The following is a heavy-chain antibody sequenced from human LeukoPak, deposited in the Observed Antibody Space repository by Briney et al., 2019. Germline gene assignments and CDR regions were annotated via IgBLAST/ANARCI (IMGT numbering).Heavy chain of an antibody. CDR1: GFTFADYA. D-gene: IGHD2-8*01. V-gene: IGHV3-9*01. CDR3: ARDNSRYCTNGVCRGADAFDI. J-gene: IGHJ3*02. CDR2: ISWNSGNI. Sequence: PGRSLRLSCAASGFTFADYAMHWVRQTPGKGLEWVSGISWNSGNIDYADSVKGRFTISRDNAKNSLYLQMNSLRVEDTAVYYCARDNSRYCTNGVCRGADAFDIWGQGTMVTVSS.